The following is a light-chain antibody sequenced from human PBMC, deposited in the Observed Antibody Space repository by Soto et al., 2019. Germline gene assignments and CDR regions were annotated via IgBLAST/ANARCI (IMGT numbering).Light chain of an antibody. J-gene: IGKJ1*01. Sequence: DIQLTPSPSSLSASVGARAPLTCRASPSISRYLDWYQQNPGKAPKLLIYSASSLPSGVPSSSSSRGAGTDFTLTISRLQHEDVATYYCKQSYSTMSTFGQGTKVDIK. CDR3: KQSYSTMST. V-gene: IGKV1-39*01. CDR2: SAS. CDR1: PSISRY.